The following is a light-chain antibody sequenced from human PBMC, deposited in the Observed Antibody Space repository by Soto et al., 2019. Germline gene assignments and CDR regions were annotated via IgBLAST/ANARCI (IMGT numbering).Light chain of an antibody. Sequence: EIVLTQSPGTLSLSPGERSSLSCRASHSFSSSYLAWYQQKPGQAPRLLIYGASSRATGIPDRFSGSGSGTDFTLTISRLEPEDFAVYYCQQYGSSPQTFGPGTKVDIK. V-gene: IGKV3-20*01. J-gene: IGKJ3*01. CDR3: QQYGSSPQT. CDR1: HSFSSSY. CDR2: GAS.